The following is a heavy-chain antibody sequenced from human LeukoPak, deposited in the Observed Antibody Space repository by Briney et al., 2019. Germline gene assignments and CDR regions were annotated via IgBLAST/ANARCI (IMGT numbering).Heavy chain of an antibody. Sequence: PGGSLRLSCAASGFTFNSYAMSWVRQAPGKGLEWVSAISGSGGSTNYADSVKGRFTISRDNSRNTVYLQMNSLRAEGTAVYYCAKHSSGWYGDAFDSWGQGTMVSVSS. D-gene: IGHD6-19*01. J-gene: IGHJ3*02. V-gene: IGHV3-23*01. CDR1: GFTFNSYA. CDR2: ISGSGGST. CDR3: AKHSSGWYGDAFDS.